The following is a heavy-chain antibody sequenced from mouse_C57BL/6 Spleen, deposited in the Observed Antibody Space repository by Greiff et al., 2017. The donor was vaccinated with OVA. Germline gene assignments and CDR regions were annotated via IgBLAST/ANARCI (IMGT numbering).Heavy chain of an antibody. V-gene: IGHV1-64*01. D-gene: IGHD2-3*01. CDR2: IHPNSGST. Sequence: QVQLQQPGAELVKPGASVTLSCKASGYTFTSYWMHWVKQRPGQGLEWIGMIHPNSGSTNYNEKFKSKATLTVDKSSSTAYMKLRSLTSEDSAVYYCARYDGYSDLDYWGQGTTLTVSS. CDR3: ARYDGYSDLDY. J-gene: IGHJ2*01. CDR1: GYTFTSYW.